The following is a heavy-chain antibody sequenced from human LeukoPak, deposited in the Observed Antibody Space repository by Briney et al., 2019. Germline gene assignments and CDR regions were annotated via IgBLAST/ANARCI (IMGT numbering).Heavy chain of an antibody. D-gene: IGHD1-1*01. Sequence: SETLSLTCTVSGGSISSSSYYWGWIRQPPGKGLEWIGSIYYSGSTYYNPSLKSRVTISVDTSKNQFSLKLSSVTAADTAVYYCAGGGERSNYASDYWGQGTLVTVSS. J-gene: IGHJ4*02. CDR3: AGGGERSNYASDY. CDR1: GGSISSSSYY. V-gene: IGHV4-39*07. CDR2: IYYSGST.